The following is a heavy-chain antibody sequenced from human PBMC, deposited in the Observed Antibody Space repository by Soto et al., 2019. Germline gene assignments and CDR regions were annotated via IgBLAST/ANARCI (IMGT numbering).Heavy chain of an antibody. J-gene: IGHJ4*02. CDR1: GYTFTSYG. Sequence: QVQLVQSGAEVKKPGASVKLSCKASGYTFTSYGISWVRQAPGQGLEWMGWISAYNGNTNYAQKLQGRVTMTTDTSTSTAYMELRRLRSDDTAVYYCARAILTCQYLWGFAYWGQGTLVTVSS. V-gene: IGHV1-18*01. D-gene: IGHD3-9*01. CDR3: ARAILTCQYLWGFAY. CDR2: ISAYNGNT.